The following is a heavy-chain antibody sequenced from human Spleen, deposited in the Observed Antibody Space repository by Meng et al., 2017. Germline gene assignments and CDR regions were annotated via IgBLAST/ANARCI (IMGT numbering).Heavy chain of an antibody. CDR2: INFGGST. V-gene: IGHV4-39*07. Sequence: SETLSLTCAVSGGSISSSDFYWGWVRQPPGKGLEWIGSINFGGSTYYNPSLKSRVTISVDTSKNQFSLELSSVTAADTAVYYCARHGIVGAIDYWGQGTLVTVSS. J-gene: IGHJ4*02. D-gene: IGHD1-26*01. CDR1: GGSISSSDFY. CDR3: ARHGIVGAIDY.